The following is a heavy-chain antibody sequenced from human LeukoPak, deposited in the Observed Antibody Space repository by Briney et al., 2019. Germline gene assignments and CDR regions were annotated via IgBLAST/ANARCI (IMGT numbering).Heavy chain of an antibody. CDR2: ISGSGGST. J-gene: IGHJ4*02. Sequence: GGSLRLSCAASGFTVSSYAMSWVRQGPGKGLEWVSAISGSGGSTYYADSVKGRFTISRDNSKNTLYLQMNSLRAEDTAVYYCAKLTPYYYDSSGLNLYYFDYWGQGTLVTVS. CDR1: GFTVSSYA. V-gene: IGHV3-23*01. CDR3: AKLTPYYYDSSGLNLYYFDY. D-gene: IGHD3-22*01.